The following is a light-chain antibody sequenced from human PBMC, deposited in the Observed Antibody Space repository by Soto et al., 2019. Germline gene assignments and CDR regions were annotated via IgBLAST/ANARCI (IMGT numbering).Light chain of an antibody. CDR1: QSISSY. J-gene: IGKJ1*01. Sequence: DIQMTQSPSSLSASVGDRVTITCRASQSISSYLNWYQQKPGKAPKLLIYAASSLQSGVPPRFSGSGSGTDSTLTISSLQPEDFATYYCQQSYSTLWTFGQGTKV. CDR2: AAS. V-gene: IGKV1-39*01. CDR3: QQSYSTLWT.